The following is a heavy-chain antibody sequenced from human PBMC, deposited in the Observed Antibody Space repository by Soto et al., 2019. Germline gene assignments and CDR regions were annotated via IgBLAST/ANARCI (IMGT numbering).Heavy chain of an antibody. V-gene: IGHV3-23*01. J-gene: IGHJ4*02. CDR3: ARRGSGSYY. D-gene: IGHD1-26*01. CDR2: ISGSGGST. CDR1: GFTFSSYA. Sequence: EVQLLESGGGLVQPGGSPRLSCAASGFTFSSYAMRWVRQAPVKGLEWVSAISGSGGSTYYADSVKGRFTISRDNSKNTLYLQMNSLRAEDTAVYYCARRGSGSYYWGQGTLVTVSS.